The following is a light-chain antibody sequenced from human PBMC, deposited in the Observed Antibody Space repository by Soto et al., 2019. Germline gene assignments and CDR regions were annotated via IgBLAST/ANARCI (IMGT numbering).Light chain of an antibody. CDR1: SSDVGGYNS. J-gene: IGLJ1*01. CDR2: EVT. CDR3: SSFAGSPYV. V-gene: IGLV2-8*01. Sequence: QSALTQPPSASGSPGQSVTISCTGTSSDVGGYNSVSWYQQHPGKAPTLLIYEVTKRPSGVPDRCSGSRSGNTASLTVSGLQAEDEADYYCSSFAGSPYVFGAGTKLTVL.